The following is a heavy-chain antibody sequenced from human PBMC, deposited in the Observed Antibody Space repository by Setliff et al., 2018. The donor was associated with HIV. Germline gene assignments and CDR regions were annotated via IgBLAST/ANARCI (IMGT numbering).Heavy chain of an antibody. D-gene: IGHD6-19*01. Sequence: PSETLSLTCSVSYSSLTSNNFYWGWIRQPPGRGLEWIGNIYYTGTTYYNSSLKSRVTISVDTPQNQISLKLSSVTAADTAVYYCARGLSSGWYGYWYFDLWGRGTLVTVSS. CDR2: IYYTGTT. CDR3: ARGLSSGWYGYWYFDL. V-gene: IGHV4-39*07. CDR1: YSSLTSNNFY. J-gene: IGHJ2*01.